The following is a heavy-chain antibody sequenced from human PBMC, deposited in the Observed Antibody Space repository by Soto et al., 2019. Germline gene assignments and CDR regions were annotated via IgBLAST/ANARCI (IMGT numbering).Heavy chain of an antibody. CDR1: GFTFSSYW. CDR3: ANSLSAIPGDS. CDR2: IKQDGSEK. J-gene: IGHJ4*02. V-gene: IGHV3-7*05. Sequence: EVQLVESGGGLVQPGGSLRLSCAASGFTFSSYWMSWVRQGPGKGPEWVANIKQDGSEKYYVDSVKGRFTISRDNAKNSLNLQMTGLRAEDSGVYHCANSLSAIPGDSWGQGTLVTVSS. D-gene: IGHD2-2*01.